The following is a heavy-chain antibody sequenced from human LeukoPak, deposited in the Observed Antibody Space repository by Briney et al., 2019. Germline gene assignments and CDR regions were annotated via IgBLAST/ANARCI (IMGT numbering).Heavy chain of an antibody. D-gene: IGHD3-16*01. CDR1: GGSISSYY. J-gene: IGHJ4*02. V-gene: IGHV4-4*07. Sequence: SETLSLTCTVSGGSISSYYWSWIRQPAGKGLEWIGRIYTSGSTNYNPSLKSRVTMSVDTSKNQFSLNLSSVTAADTAIYYCAKNPHHDDDADEGFDYWGQGTLVTVSS. CDR2: IYTSGST. CDR3: AKNPHHDDDADEGFDY.